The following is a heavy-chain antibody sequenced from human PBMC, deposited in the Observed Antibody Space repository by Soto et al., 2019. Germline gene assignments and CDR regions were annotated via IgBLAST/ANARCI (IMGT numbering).Heavy chain of an antibody. CDR2: ISSSSSYI. J-gene: IGHJ6*02. CDR3: ARGLPWGCSRSFFYRLYSYYSMHV. V-gene: IGHV3-21*01. Sequence: GGYLRLSCAAYGFTFSSYSMNWVRQAPGKGLEWVSSISSSSSYIYYADSVKGRFTISRDNDKNSLYLQMNSLRAEYTAVYYCARGLPWGCSRSFFYRLYSYYSMHVPGPGTTLTVSS. CDR1: GFTFSSYS. D-gene: IGHD7-27*01.